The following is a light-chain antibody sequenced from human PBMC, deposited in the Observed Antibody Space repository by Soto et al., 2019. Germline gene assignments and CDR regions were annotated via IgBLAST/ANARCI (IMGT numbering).Light chain of an antibody. Sequence: DIQMTQSPSTLSASVGDRLTFTCRASQSISSWLAWYQQKPGKAPKLLIDKASSLQTGVPSRFRGSGSGTEFTLTISSLQPDDFATYYCQQYNSYPWTFGQGTKVDIK. J-gene: IGKJ1*01. CDR2: KAS. V-gene: IGKV1-5*03. CDR3: QQYNSYPWT. CDR1: QSISSW.